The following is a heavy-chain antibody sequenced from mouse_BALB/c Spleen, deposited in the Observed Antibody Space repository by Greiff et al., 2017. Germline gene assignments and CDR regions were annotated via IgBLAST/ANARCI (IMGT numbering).Heavy chain of an antibody. V-gene: IGHV1-69*02. CDR2: IDPSDSYT. CDR3: ARCGYYRCYYFDY. Sequence: VQLQQPGAELVKPGASVKLSCKASGYTFTSYWMHWVKQRPGQGLEWIGEIDPSDSYTNYNQKFKGKATLTVDKSSSTAYMQLSSLTSEDSAVYYCARCGYYRCYYFDYWGQGTTLTVSS. D-gene: IGHD2-14*01. CDR1: GYTFTSYW. J-gene: IGHJ2*01.